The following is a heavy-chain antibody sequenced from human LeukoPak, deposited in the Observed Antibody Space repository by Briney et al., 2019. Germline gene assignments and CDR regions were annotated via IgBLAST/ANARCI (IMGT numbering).Heavy chain of an antibody. J-gene: IGHJ6*02. Sequence: GASVKVSCKCSGYSFISYGINWVRHAPGQGLEWMGWISGNSGNTNYAEKVQDRVTMTTDTSTETVFMELRSLRYDDTAVYYCARSGFSVVPIANYHYGMDVWGQGTTVTVSS. CDR1: GYSFISYG. CDR2: ISGNSGNT. D-gene: IGHD2-2*01. V-gene: IGHV1-18*01. CDR3: ARSGFSVVPIANYHYGMDV.